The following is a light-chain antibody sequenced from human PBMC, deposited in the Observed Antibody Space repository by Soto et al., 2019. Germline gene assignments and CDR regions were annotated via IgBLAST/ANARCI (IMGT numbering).Light chain of an antibody. J-gene: IGLJ2*01. CDR2: DVS. V-gene: IGLV2-11*01. CDR3: CSYAGGYSFAL. CDR1: SSDVGGYNY. Sequence: HSALTQPRSVSGSPGQSVTISCTGTSSDVGGYNYVSWYQQHPGKAPKLMIYDVSERPSGVPDRFSGSKSGNTASLTISGLQAEDEADYYCCSYAGGYSFALFGGGTMLTVL.